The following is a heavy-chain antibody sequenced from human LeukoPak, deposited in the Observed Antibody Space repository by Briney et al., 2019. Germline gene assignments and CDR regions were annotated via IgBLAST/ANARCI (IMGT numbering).Heavy chain of an antibody. CDR2: IAYNGNT. D-gene: IGHD6-19*01. J-gene: IGHJ3*02. V-gene: IGHV1-18*01. Sequence: ASVKVSCKTSGYTFTSYGISWVRQAPGQGLEWMGWIAYNGNTNYAQKIQGRVTMTTDTSTSTAYMGLRSLRSDDTAVYYCARGLQENLAWLTAFSAFDIWGQGPMVTVSS. CDR1: GYTFTSYG. CDR3: ARGLQENLAWLTAFSAFDI.